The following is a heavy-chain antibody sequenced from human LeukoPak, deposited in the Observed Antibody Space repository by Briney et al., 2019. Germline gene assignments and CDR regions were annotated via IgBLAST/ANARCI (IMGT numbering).Heavy chain of an antibody. Sequence: ASVKVSCKVSGYTLTELSMHWVRQAPGKGLEWMGDFDPEDGEAIYTQKFQGRVTMTEDTSTDTAYMELSSLRSEDTAVYYCATGHYGDYGYWGQGTLVTVSS. CDR1: GYTLTELS. V-gene: IGHV1-24*01. J-gene: IGHJ4*02. D-gene: IGHD4-17*01. CDR3: ATGHYGDYGY. CDR2: FDPEDGEA.